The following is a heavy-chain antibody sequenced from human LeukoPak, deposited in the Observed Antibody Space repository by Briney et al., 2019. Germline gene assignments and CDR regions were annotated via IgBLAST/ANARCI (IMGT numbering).Heavy chain of an antibody. D-gene: IGHD3-10*01. Sequence: GGSLRLSCAASGFTFSSYWMSWVRQAPGKGLEWVANIKQDGSEKYYVDSVKGRFTISRDNAKNSLYLQMNSLRAEDTAVYYCARAYGSGSHTLSYFDYWGQGTLVTVSS. CDR3: ARAYGSGSHTLSYFDY. CDR2: IKQDGSEK. V-gene: IGHV3-7*01. CDR1: GFTFSSYW. J-gene: IGHJ4*02.